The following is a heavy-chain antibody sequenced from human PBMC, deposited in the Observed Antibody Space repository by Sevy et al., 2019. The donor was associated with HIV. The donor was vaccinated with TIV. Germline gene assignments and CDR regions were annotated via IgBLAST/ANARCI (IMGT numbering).Heavy chain of an antibody. V-gene: IGHV4-59*01. J-gene: IGHJ4*02. CDR1: GGYMSSYF. CDR2: IYFTGNT. Sequence: SETLSLTCSVSGGYMSSYFWTWVRQSPGKGLEWIGNIYFTGNTDYSPSLKSRVTLSLDTSKSQFSLTLKSVTAADTAIYFCARDSTTRPRVLDYWGQGPLVTVSS. CDR3: ARDSTTRPRVLDY. D-gene: IGHD1-1*01.